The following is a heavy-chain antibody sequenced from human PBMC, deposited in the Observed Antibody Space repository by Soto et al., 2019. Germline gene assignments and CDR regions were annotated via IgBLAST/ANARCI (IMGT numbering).Heavy chain of an antibody. CDR3: ARDREYYVSESYYFDLEYFQH. Sequence: GGSLRLSCAASGFTFSSYSMNWVRQAPGKGLEWVSYISSSSSTIYYADSVKGRFTISRDNAKNSLYLQMNSLRAEDTAVYYCARDREYYVSESYYFDLEYFQHWGQGTLVTVSS. J-gene: IGHJ1*01. V-gene: IGHV3-48*01. D-gene: IGHD3-10*01. CDR2: ISSSSSTI. CDR1: GFTFSSYS.